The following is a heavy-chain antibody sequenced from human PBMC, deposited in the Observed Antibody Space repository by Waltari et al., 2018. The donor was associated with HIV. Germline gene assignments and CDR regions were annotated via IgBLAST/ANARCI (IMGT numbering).Heavy chain of an antibody. Sequence: EVQLVESGGGLVKPGGSLSLPCAASGFTFWRYNMNWVRQAPGKGLEWVSSISSSSSYIYYADSVKGRFTISRDNAKNSLYLQMNSLRAEDTAVYYCARDFWGGYYYGMDVWGQGTTVTVSS. J-gene: IGHJ6*02. CDR3: ARDFWGGYYYGMDV. D-gene: IGHD3-16*01. V-gene: IGHV3-21*01. CDR1: GFTFWRYN. CDR2: ISSSSSYI.